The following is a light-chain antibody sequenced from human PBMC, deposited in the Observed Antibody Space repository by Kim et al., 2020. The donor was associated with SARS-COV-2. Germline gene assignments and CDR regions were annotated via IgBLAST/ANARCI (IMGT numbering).Light chain of an antibody. CDR2: AAS. CDR3: HQYHTSPQT. CDR1: QSVSRGF. V-gene: IGKV3-20*01. Sequence: PPWERATRPCRANQSVSRGFLAWYPQKPGQAPGLLIYAASSRATGIPDRFSGAGSETDFSLTISRLEPEDFALYFCHQYHTSPQTFGLGTTVDIK. J-gene: IGKJ1*01.